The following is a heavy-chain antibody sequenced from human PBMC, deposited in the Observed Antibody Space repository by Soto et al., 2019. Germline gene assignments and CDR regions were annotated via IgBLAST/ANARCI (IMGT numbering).Heavy chain of an antibody. Sequence: ASVKVSCKASGYTFTSYGISWVRQAPGQGLEWMGWISAYNGNTNYAQKLQGRVTMTTDTSTSTAYMELRSLRSEDTAVYYCASALEDDCWSGYCYYYCLDVWGQGTTVTVSS. V-gene: IGHV1-18*01. CDR3: ASALEDDCWSGYCYYYCLDV. CDR1: GYTFTSYG. D-gene: IGHD3-3*01. J-gene: IGHJ6*02. CDR2: ISAYNGNT.